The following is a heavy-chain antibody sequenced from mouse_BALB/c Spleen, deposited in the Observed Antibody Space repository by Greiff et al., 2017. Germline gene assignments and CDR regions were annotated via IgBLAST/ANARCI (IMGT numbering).Heavy chain of an antibody. CDR1: GFNIKDYY. J-gene: IGHJ3*01. CDR3: NAGGYDFGVAWFAY. CDR2: IDPENGDT. D-gene: IGHD2-4*01. V-gene: IGHV14-4*02. Sequence: EVQLQQSGPELVRSGASVKLSCTVSGFNIKDYYMHWVKQRPEQGLEWIGWIDPENGDTEYAPKFQGKATMTADTSSNTAYLQLSSLTSEDTAVYYCNAGGYDFGVAWFAYWGQGTLVTVSA.